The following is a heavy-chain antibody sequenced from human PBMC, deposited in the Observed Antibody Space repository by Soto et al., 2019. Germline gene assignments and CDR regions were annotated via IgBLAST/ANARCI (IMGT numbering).Heavy chain of an antibody. CDR2: INPYNGNR. J-gene: IGHJ4*02. V-gene: IGHV1-18*01. Sequence: QVQLVQSGAELRKPGASVKVSCKASGYSFSYYGINWVRQAPGQGLEWMGWINPYNGNRNYAQKFEARVTMTTATSTNTIDMERTSLKSDDTAIYYCARDRLRGYDSSGFYSWGQGTLVTVSS. D-gene: IGHD3-22*01. CDR1: GYSFSYYG. CDR3: ARDRLRGYDSSGFYS.